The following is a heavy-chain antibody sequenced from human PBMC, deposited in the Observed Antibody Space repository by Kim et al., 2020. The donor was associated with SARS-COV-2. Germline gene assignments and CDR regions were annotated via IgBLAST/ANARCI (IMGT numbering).Heavy chain of an antibody. CDR3: AKDPSPRLVVVTAIPSSFDY. V-gene: IGHV3-23*01. D-gene: IGHD2-21*02. CDR1: GFTFSSYA. Sequence: GGSLRLSCATSGFTFSSYAMSWVRQAPGKGLEWVSAISGSGGSTYYADSVKGRFTISRDNSKNTLYLQMNSLRAEDTAVYYCAKDPSPRLVVVTAIPSSFDYWGQGTLVTVSS. J-gene: IGHJ4*02. CDR2: ISGSGGST.